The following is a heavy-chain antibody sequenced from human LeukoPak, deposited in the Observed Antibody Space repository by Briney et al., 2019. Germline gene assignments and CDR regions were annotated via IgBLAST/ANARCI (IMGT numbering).Heavy chain of an antibody. CDR2: INSDGSST. V-gene: IGHV3-74*01. CDR3: ARVRTAALDY. D-gene: IGHD6-25*01. Sequence: GGSLRLSCAASGFTFSSYWMHWVRQAPVKGLVWVSRINSDGSSTSYADSVKGRFTISRDNAKNTLYLQMNSLRAEDTAVYYCARVRTAALDYWGQGTLVTVSS. CDR1: GFTFSSYW. J-gene: IGHJ4*02.